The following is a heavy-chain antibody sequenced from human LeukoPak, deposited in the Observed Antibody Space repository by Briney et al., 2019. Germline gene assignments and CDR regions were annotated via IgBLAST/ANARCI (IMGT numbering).Heavy chain of an antibody. J-gene: IGHJ4*02. V-gene: IGHV1-2*06. D-gene: IGHD6-19*01. CDR1: GYTFTGYY. Sequence: ASVKVSCKASGYTFTGYYMHWVRQAPGQGLDWMVRINPNSGGTNYAQKFQGRVTMTRDTSISTAYMELSRLRSDDTAVYYCARASDSSGWYEFDYWGQGTLVTVSS. CDR3: ARASDSSGWYEFDY. CDR2: INPNSGGT.